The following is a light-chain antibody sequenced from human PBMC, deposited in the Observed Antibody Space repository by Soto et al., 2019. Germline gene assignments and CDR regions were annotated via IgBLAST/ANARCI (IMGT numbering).Light chain of an antibody. V-gene: IGKV3-20*01. Sequence: EIVLTQSPGPLSLSPGEEATLSCRASQSVDSNYLAWYQQKPGQTPRLIIYGASGRADGIPHRFSGSGFGTDFTLTISKVEPEDFAVYYCQQYGTPRSVTFGQGTRLEIK. CDR1: QSVDSNY. CDR2: GAS. J-gene: IGKJ5*01. CDR3: QQYGTPRSVT.